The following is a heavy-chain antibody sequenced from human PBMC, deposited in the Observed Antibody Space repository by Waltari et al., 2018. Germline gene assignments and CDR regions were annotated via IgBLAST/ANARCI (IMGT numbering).Heavy chain of an antibody. D-gene: IGHD6-19*01. CDR2: ISSSSSTI. V-gene: IGHV3-48*04. CDR1: GFTFWSYS. CDR3: ARDQLVGGIAVAGPDAFDI. J-gene: IGHJ3*02. Sequence: EVQLVESGGGLVQPGGSLRLSCAASGFTFWSYSMNWVRQAPGKGLEWVSYISSSSSTIYYADSVKGRFTISRDNAKNSLYLQMNSLRAEDTAVYYCARDQLVGGIAVAGPDAFDIWGQGTMVTVSS.